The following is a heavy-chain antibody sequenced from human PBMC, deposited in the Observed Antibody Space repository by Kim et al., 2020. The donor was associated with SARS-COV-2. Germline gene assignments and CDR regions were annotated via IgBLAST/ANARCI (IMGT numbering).Heavy chain of an antibody. J-gene: IGHJ6*03. CDR3: TREPRRTIAVAGTLFPRYYYYYYMDV. D-gene: IGHD6-19*01. Sequence: GGSLRLSCTASGFTFGDYAMSWVRQAPGKGLEWVGFIRSKAYGGTTEYAASVKDRFTISRDDSKSIAYLQMNSLKTEDTAVYYCTREPRRTIAVAGTLFPRYYYYYYMDVWGTGTTVTVSS. CDR2: IRSKAYGGTT. V-gene: IGHV3-49*04. CDR1: GFTFGDYA.